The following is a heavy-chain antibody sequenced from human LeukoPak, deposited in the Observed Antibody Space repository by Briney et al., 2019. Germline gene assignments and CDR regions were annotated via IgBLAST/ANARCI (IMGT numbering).Heavy chain of an antibody. J-gene: IGHJ4*02. V-gene: IGHV1-2*02. Sequence: GASVKVSCKASGYTFTGYYMYWVRQAPGQGLEWMGWINPNSGGTNYAQKFQGRVTMTRDTSISTAYMELSRLRSDDTAVYYCARDLLYYYDSSGYGAPIWDYWGQGTLVTVSS. D-gene: IGHD3-22*01. CDR1: GYTFTGYY. CDR3: ARDLLYYYDSSGYGAPIWDY. CDR2: INPNSGGT.